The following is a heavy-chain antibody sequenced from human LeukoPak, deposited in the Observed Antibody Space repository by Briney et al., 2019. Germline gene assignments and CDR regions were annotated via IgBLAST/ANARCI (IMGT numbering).Heavy chain of an antibody. CDR1: GYTFTSYD. Sequence: ASVKVSCKASGYTFTSYDINWVRQATGQGREWMGWMNPNSGNTGYAQKFQGRVTITRNTSISTAYMELSSLRSEDTAVYYCARVAGGSGWYQVEYFDYWGQGTLVTVSS. CDR3: ARVAGGSGWYQVEYFDY. J-gene: IGHJ4*02. D-gene: IGHD6-19*01. CDR2: MNPNSGNT. V-gene: IGHV1-8*03.